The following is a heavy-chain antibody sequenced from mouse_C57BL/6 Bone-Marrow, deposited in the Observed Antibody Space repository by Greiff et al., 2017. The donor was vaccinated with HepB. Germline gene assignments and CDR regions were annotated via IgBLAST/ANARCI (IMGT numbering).Heavy chain of an antibody. D-gene: IGHD2-1*01. J-gene: IGHJ4*01. V-gene: IGHV1-81*01. CDR2: IYPRSGNT. CDR3: ARWDGNRYYYAMDY. CDR1: GYTFTSYG. Sequence: QVHVKQSGAELARPGASVKLSCKASGYTFTSYGIRWVKQRTGQGLEWIGEIYPRSGNTYYNEKFKGKATLTADKSSSTAYMELRSLTSEDSAVYYCARWDGNRYYYAMDYWGQGTSVTVSS.